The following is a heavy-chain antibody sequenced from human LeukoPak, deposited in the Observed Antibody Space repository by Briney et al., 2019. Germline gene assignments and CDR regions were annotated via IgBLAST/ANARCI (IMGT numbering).Heavy chain of an antibody. J-gene: IGHJ6*02. Sequence: GGSLRLSCAASGFTFSSYSMNWVRQAPGKGLEWVSYISSSSSTIYYADSVKGRFTISRDNAKNSLYLQMNSLRAEDTAVYYCAREKANPGPPYYYYYGMDVWGQGTTVTVSS. D-gene: IGHD1-26*01. CDR3: AREKANPGPPYYYYYGMDV. CDR1: GFTFSSYS. CDR2: ISSSSSTI. V-gene: IGHV3-48*01.